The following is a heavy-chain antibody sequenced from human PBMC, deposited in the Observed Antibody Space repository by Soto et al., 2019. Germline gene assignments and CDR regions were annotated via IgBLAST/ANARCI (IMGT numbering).Heavy chain of an antibody. CDR3: AVTLGYCSSTSCYAWFDP. CDR1: GYTFTSYD. Sequence: QVQLVQSGAEVKKPGASVKVSCKASGYTFTSYDINWVRQATGQGLEWMGWMNPNSGNTGYAQKFQGRVTMTRNTSISTAYMEMSSLRSEDTAVYYCAVTLGYCSSTSCYAWFDPWGQGTLVTVSS. CDR2: MNPNSGNT. D-gene: IGHD2-2*01. V-gene: IGHV1-8*01. J-gene: IGHJ5*02.